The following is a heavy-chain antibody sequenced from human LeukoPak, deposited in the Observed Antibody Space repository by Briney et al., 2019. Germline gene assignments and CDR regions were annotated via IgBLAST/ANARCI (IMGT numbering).Heavy chain of an antibody. V-gene: IGHV3-23*01. D-gene: IGHD6-13*01. CDR1: GCTFRVYA. J-gene: IGHJ5*02. CDR3: AKEYSSSWYNWFDP. Sequence: GGSLRLSCAASGCTFRVYAMRWVRQAPGKGLEWVSAISGSGSSTYYADSVKGRFTISRDNSKNTLYLQMNSLRAENTAVYYCAKEYSSSWYNWFDPWGQGTLVTVSS. CDR2: ISGSGSST.